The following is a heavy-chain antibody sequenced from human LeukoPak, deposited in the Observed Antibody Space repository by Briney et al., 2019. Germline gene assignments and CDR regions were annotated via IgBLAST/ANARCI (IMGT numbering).Heavy chain of an antibody. Sequence: SETLSLTCTVSGGSISSYYWSWIRQPPGKGLEWVGYIYYSGSTNYNPSLKSRVTISVDTSKNQFSLKLSSVTAADTAVYYCARPPTVTYYYYYGMDVWGQGTTVTVSS. V-gene: IGHV4-59*08. J-gene: IGHJ6*02. CDR3: ARPPTVTYYYYYGMDV. D-gene: IGHD4-17*01. CDR2: IYYSGST. CDR1: GGSISSYY.